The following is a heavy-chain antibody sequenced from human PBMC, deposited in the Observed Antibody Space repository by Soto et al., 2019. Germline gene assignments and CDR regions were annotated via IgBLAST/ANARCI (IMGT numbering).Heavy chain of an antibody. D-gene: IGHD3-10*01. CDR3: AREGEFAEWSVYYYYGMGV. CDR1: GYTFTSYG. V-gene: IGHV1-18*01. Sequence: ASVKVSCKASGYTFTSYGISWVRQAPGQGLEWMGWISAYNGNTNYAQKLQGRVTMTTDTSTSTAYMELRSLRSDDTAVYYCAREGEFAEWSVYYYYGMGVWGQGTTVTVSS. J-gene: IGHJ6*02. CDR2: ISAYNGNT.